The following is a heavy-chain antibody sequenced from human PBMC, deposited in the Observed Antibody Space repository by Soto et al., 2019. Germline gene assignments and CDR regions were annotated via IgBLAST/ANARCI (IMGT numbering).Heavy chain of an antibody. J-gene: IGHJ4*02. CDR1: GFTFSDYY. Sequence: PGGSLRLSCAASGFTFSDYYMSWIRRAPGKGLEWVSYISSSGSTIYYADSVKGRFTISRDNAKNSLYLQMNSLRAEDTAVYYCARVHPLSMARGAPDYWGQGTLVTVSS. CDR3: ARVHPLSMARGAPDY. CDR2: ISSSGSTI. V-gene: IGHV3-11*01. D-gene: IGHD3-10*01.